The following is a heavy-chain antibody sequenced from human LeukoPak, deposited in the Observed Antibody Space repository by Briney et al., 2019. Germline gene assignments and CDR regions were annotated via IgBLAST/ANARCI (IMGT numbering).Heavy chain of an antibody. CDR2: IYHGGST. V-gene: IGHV4-30-2*01. CDR3: ARAESYYYGSGDSGAFDI. CDR1: GFTVSSNY. D-gene: IGHD3-10*01. J-gene: IGHJ3*02. Sequence: LRLSCAASGFTVSSNYMSWVRQPPGKGLEWIGYIYHGGSTYYNPSLKSRVTISVDRSKNQFSLKLSSVTAADTAVYYCARAESYYYGSGDSGAFDIWGQGTMVTVSS.